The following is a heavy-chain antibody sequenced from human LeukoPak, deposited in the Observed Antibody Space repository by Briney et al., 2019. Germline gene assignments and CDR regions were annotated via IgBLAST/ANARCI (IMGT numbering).Heavy chain of an antibody. CDR2: IYYSGST. CDR3: ARGRSDAFDI. V-gene: IGHV4-31*03. J-gene: IGHJ3*02. Sequence: SETLSLTCTVSGGSISSGGYYWSWIRQHPGKGLEWIGYIYYSGSTYYNPSLKSRVTISVDTSKNQFSLKLSSVTAADTAVYYCARGRSDAFDIWGQGTMVTASS. CDR1: GGSISSGGYY.